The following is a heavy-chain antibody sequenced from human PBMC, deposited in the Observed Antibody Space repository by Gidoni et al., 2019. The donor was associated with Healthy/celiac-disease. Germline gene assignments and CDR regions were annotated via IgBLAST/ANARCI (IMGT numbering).Heavy chain of an antibody. Sequence: QVQLVESGGVVVQPGRSLRLSCAASGFTFSSYGLHWVRQAPGKGLEWVAVISYDGSNKYYADSVKGRFTISRDNSKNTLYLQMNSLRAEDTAVYYCAKIGGMDVWGKGTTVTVSS. D-gene: IGHD3-3*01. CDR3: AKIGGMDV. CDR2: ISYDGSNK. V-gene: IGHV3-30*18. CDR1: GFTFSSYG. J-gene: IGHJ6*04.